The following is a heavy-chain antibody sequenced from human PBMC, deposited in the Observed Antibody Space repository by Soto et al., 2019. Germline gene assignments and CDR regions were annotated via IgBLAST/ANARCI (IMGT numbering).Heavy chain of an antibody. CDR1: GFTFTSSA. CDR3: TAKSVRGYSGYGPGAFDI. V-gene: IGHV1-58*01. Sequence: ASVKVSCKASGFTFTSSAVQWVRQARGQRLEWIGWIVVGSGNTNYAQKFQERVTITRDMSTSTAYMELSSLRSEDTAVYYCTAKSVRGYSGYGPGAFDIWGQGTMVTVSS. D-gene: IGHD5-12*01. CDR2: IVVGSGNT. J-gene: IGHJ3*02.